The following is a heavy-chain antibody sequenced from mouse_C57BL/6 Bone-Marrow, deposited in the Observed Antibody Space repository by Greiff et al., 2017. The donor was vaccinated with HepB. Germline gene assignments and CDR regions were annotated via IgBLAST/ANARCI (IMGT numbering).Heavy chain of an antibody. Sequence: EVKLEESGGGLVKPGGSLKLSCAASGFTFSSYAMSWVRQTPEKRLEWVATISDGGSYTYYPDNVKGRFTISRDNAKNNLYLQMSHLKSEDTAMYYCARGYYDYGGDYWGQGTSVTVSS. CDR1: GFTFSSYA. J-gene: IGHJ4*01. D-gene: IGHD2-4*01. V-gene: IGHV5-4*03. CDR2: ISDGGSYT. CDR3: ARGYYDYGGDY.